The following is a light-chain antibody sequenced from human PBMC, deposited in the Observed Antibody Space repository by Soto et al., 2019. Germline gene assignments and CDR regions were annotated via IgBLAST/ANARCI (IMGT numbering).Light chain of an antibody. V-gene: IGKV1-5*03. CDR2: KAS. CDR1: QTISSW. CDR3: QHYNTYPWT. J-gene: IGKJ1*01. Sequence: DIQMTQSPSTLSGSVGARATITCRASQTISSWLAWYQQKPGKAPKLLIYKASTLKSGVPSRFSGSGSGTEFTLTISSLQPDDFATYYCQHYNTYPWTFGQGTKVDIK.